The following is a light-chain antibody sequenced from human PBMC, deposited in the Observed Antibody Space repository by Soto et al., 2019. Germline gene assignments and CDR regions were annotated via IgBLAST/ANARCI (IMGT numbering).Light chain of an antibody. CDR1: QSISSY. J-gene: IGKJ1*01. Sequence: AILMTQSPSSFSSSTGDRVTITCRASQSISSYLAWYQQKPGNAPKLLIYSASTLQSGVPSRCSGSGSWTDFILPIISMQAADFAAYYCRQYYSYPRWTFGQGTKVEIK. V-gene: IGKV1-8*01. CDR3: RQYYSYPRWT. CDR2: SAS.